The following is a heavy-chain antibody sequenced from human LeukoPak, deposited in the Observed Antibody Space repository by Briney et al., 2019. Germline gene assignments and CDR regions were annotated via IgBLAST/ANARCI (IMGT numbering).Heavy chain of an antibody. CDR3: ARDGSGDSSGWYGRSSNWFDP. CDR1: GYTFTSYG. J-gene: IGHJ5*02. D-gene: IGHD6-19*01. CDR2: ISAYNGNT. V-gene: IGHV1-18*01. Sequence: ASVNVSCKASGYTFTSYGISWVRQAPGQGLEWMGWISAYNGNTNYAQKLQGRVTMTTDTSTSTAYMELRSLRSDDTAVYYCARDGSGDSSGWYGRSSNWFDPWGQGTLVTVSS.